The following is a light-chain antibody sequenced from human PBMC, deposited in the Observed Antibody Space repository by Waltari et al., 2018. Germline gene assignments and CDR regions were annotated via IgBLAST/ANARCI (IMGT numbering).Light chain of an antibody. J-gene: IGKJ3*01. CDR2: WAS. Sequence: DIVMTQSPDSLAVSLGERATTNCKASQAVLYSSNNKNVLPWYQQKQGQPPKLLIYWASPREAGVPDRFSGSGSGTDFTLTISSLQAEDVAVYYCQQSYSTPFTFGPGTKVDI. CDR1: QAVLYSSNNKNV. CDR3: QQSYSTPFT. V-gene: IGKV4-1*01.